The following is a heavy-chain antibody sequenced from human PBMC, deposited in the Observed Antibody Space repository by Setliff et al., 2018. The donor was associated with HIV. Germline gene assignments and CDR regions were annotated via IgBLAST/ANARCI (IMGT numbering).Heavy chain of an antibody. CDR1: GGSISSTSYY. CDR3: ARRTAPPSGFYSHYYFDV. V-gene: IGHV4-39*07. Sequence: SETLSLTCTVSGGSISSTSYYWGWVRQPPGKGLEWVGNVDYTGSTYYNPSLKSRVTISVDTSKNQFSLRLNSVTAADTAVYYCARRTAPPSGFYSHYYFDVWGKGTTVTVSS. J-gene: IGHJ6*03. CDR2: VDYTGST. D-gene: IGHD6-6*01.